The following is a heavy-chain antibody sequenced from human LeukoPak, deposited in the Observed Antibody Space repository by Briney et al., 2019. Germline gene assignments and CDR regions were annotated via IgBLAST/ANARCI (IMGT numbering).Heavy chain of an antibody. J-gene: IGHJ6*03. CDR1: GGSISSGGYY. Sequence: SQTLPLACTVSGGSISSGGYYWSWIRQHPGKGLEWIGYIYYSGSTYYNPSLKSRVTISVDTSKNQFSLKLSSVTAADTAVYYCARGPSPHYDFWSGYHYYYYYYMDVWGKGTTVTVSS. V-gene: IGHV4-31*03. CDR2: IYYSGST. CDR3: ARGPSPHYDFWSGYHYYYYYYMDV. D-gene: IGHD3-3*01.